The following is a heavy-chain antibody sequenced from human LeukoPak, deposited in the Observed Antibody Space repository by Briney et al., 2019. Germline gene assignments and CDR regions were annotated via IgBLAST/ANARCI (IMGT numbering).Heavy chain of an antibody. J-gene: IGHJ6*02. V-gene: IGHV3-21*01. CDR2: ISSSSSYI. D-gene: IGHD3-22*01. CDR1: GFTFSSYS. CDR3: ARDRYDSSGYQPLYYYYGMDV. Sequence: GGSLRLSCAASGFTFSSYSMNWVRQAPGKGLEWVSSISSSSSYIYYADSVKGRFTISRDNAKNSLYLQMNSLRAEDTAVYYCARDRYDSSGYQPLYYYYGMDVWGQGTTVTVSS.